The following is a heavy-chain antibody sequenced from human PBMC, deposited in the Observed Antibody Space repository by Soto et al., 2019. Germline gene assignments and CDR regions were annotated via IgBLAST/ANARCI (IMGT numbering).Heavy chain of an antibody. J-gene: IGHJ4*02. V-gene: IGHV4-31*03. Sequence: LSLTCTVSGGSISSGGYYWSWIRQHPGKGLEWIGCVYYSGRTYYNPSLKSRITVSVDTSKKHFSLKLSSVTAADTAVYYCASTKEYSSSLDYWGQGILVTVSS. CDR1: GGSISSGGYY. D-gene: IGHD6-6*01. CDR3: ASTKEYSSSLDY. CDR2: VYYSGRT.